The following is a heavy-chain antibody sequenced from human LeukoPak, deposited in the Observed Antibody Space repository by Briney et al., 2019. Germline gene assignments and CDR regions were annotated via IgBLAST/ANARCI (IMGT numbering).Heavy chain of an antibody. V-gene: IGHV3-74*01. CDR2: INGDGSST. CDR1: GFSFSSYW. Sequence: GGSLRLSCAASGFSFSSYWMHWDRQAPGKGLVWVSRINGDGSSTRYADSVKGRVTISRDNAKNTLYLQMNSLRAEDTAVYYCARGGLNALEAFDIWGQGTLVPGCS. D-gene: IGHD1-1*01. J-gene: IGHJ3*02. CDR3: ARGGLNALEAFDI.